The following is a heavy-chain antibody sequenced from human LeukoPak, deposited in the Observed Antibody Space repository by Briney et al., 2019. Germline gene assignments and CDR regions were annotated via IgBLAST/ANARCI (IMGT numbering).Heavy chain of an antibody. CDR3: AIFDFLFGEIDNWFDP. D-gene: IGHD3-16*01. V-gene: IGHV1-2*02. J-gene: IGHJ5*02. CDR2: INPNSGGT. Sequence: ASVKVSCKASGYTFTGYYMHWVRQAPGQGLEWMGWINPNSGGTNYAQKFQGRVTMTRDTSISTAYMELSRLRSDDTAMYYCAIFDFLFGEIDNWFDPWGQGTQVTVSS. CDR1: GYTFTGYY.